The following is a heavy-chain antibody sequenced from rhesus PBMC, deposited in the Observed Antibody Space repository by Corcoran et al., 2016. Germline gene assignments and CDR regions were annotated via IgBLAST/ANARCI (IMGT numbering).Heavy chain of an antibody. CDR1: NY. D-gene: IGHD3-22*01. CDR3: ASLSREMSGVIIY. J-gene: IGHJ4*01. V-gene: IGHV4S11*01. CDR2: IYGSGSST. Sequence: NYWSWIRQPPGKGLEWIGRIYGSGSSTNYNPSLKSRVTLSVDTSKNQLSLKLSSVTAADTAVYYCASLSREMSGVIIYWGQGVLVTVSS.